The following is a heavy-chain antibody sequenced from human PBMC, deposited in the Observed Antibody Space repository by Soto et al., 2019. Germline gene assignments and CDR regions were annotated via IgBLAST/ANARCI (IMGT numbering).Heavy chain of an antibody. CDR2: IYYSGST. CDR1: GGSISSGDYY. J-gene: IGHJ6*02. CDR3: ARVPLVRSPAYYYYYGMDV. V-gene: IGHV4-30-4*01. Sequence: QVQLQESGPGLVKPSQTLSLTCTVSGGSISSGDYYWSWIRQPPGKGLEWIGYIYYSGSTYYNPSLKSRVTISVDTSKTQFSRKLSSVPAADTAVYYCARVPLVRSPAYYYYYGMDVWGQGTTVTVSS. D-gene: IGHD6-6*01.